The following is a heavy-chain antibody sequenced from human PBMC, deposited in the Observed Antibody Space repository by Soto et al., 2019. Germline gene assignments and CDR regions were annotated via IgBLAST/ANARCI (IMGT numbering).Heavy chain of an antibody. CDR1: GFTFSSYA. CDR3: XXXXXXXXXXXXYGMDV. J-gene: IGHJ6*02. CDR2: ISYDVSNK. V-gene: IGHV3-30-3*01. Sequence: ESGGGVVQPGRSLRLSCAASGFTFSSYAMHWVRQAPGKGLXXXXVISYDVSNKYYADSVKGRFTISRDNSKNTLYLQMXXXXXXXXXXXXXXXXXXXXXXXXXYGMDVWGQGTTVTVSS.